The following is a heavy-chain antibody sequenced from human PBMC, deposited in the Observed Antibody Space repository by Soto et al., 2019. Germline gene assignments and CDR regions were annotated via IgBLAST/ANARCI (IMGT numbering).Heavy chain of an antibody. CDR2: IIPIFGTA. CDR1: GGTFSGYA. J-gene: IGHJ3*02. D-gene: IGHD4-17*01. CDR3: AGQDDYGDYVGAGGAFDI. V-gene: IGHV1-69*13. Sequence: SVKVSCKASGGTFSGYAISWVRQAPGQGLEWMGGIIPIFGTANYAQKFQGRVTITADESTSTAYMELSSLRSEDTAVYYCAGQDDYGDYVGAGGAFDIWGQGTMVTVSS.